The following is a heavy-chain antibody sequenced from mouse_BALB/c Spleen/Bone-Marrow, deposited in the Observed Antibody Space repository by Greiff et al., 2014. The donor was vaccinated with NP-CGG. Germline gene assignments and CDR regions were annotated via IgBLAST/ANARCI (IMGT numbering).Heavy chain of an antibody. D-gene: IGHD4-1*01. J-gene: IGHJ1*01. Sequence: EVQLVESGGGLVQPGGSRKLSCAASGFTSSSFGMHWVRQAPEKGLEWVAYISSGSTAICYADTVKGRFTISRDNPKNTLFLQMTSLRSEDTAMYYCARGGNWDDFDVWGAGTRSPSPQ. V-gene: IGHV5-17*02. CDR2: ISSGSTAI. CDR1: GFTSSSFG. CDR3: ARGGNWDDFDV.